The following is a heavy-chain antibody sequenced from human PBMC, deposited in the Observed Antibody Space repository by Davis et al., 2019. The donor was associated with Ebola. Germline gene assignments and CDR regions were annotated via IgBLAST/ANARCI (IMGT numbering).Heavy chain of an antibody. J-gene: IGHJ6*02. Sequence: GESLKISCAASGFALSSYWMSWVRQAPGKGPEWVASIKRGDGSDIYYADSVKGRFSISRDNAKNSLYLQMNSLRVEETAVYYCARQARVDVWGQGTTVTVSS. CDR2: IKRGDGSDI. CDR1: GFALSSYW. CDR3: ARQARVDV. V-gene: IGHV3-7*01.